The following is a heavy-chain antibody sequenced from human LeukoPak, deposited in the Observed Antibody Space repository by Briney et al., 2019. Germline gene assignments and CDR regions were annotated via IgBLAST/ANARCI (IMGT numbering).Heavy chain of an antibody. D-gene: IGHD1-7*01. V-gene: IGHV3-66*01. Sequence: PGGSLRLSCAASGFTVSNNYMSWARQAPGKGLEWVSVIYSGDSTHYADSVKGRFSISRDNSKNTLYLQMNSLRAEDTAVYYCARDLWGNYNDAFDIWGQGTMVSVSS. J-gene: IGHJ3*02. CDR1: GFTVSNNY. CDR2: IYSGDST. CDR3: ARDLWGNYNDAFDI.